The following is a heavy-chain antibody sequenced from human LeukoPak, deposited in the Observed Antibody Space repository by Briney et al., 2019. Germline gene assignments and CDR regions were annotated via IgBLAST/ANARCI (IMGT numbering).Heavy chain of an antibody. J-gene: IGHJ4*02. V-gene: IGHV3-30-3*01. D-gene: IGHD5-18*01. CDR1: GFTFSSYA. CDR3: ARTHLTYSYGPFGY. Sequence: PGRSLRLSCAASGFTFSSYAMHWARQAPGKGLEWVAVISYDGSNKYYADSVKGRFTISRDNSKNTLYLQMNSLRAEDTAVYYCARTHLTYSYGPFGYWGQGTLVTVSS. CDR2: ISYDGSNK.